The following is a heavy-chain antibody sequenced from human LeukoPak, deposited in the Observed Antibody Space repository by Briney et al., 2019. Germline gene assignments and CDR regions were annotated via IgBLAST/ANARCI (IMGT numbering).Heavy chain of an antibody. J-gene: IGHJ6*02. CDR3: ARSTFRHNHNYGMDV. CDR2: ISYTGST. D-gene: IGHD2-21*01. Sequence: SETLSLTCSVSGGSIRSSSYYWSWIRQPPGRGLEYIGYISYTGSTNYNPSLKSQVTMSVDTSKNQFSLKVSSVTTADTAVYYCARSTFRHNHNYGMDVWGQGTTVIVSS. CDR1: GGSIRSSSYY. V-gene: IGHV4-61*01.